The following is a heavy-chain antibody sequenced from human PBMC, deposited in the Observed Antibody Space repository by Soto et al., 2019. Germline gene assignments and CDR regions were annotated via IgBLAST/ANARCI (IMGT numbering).Heavy chain of an antibody. D-gene: IGHD3-10*01. CDR3: ARVVTMVRGSLFDP. J-gene: IGHJ5*02. V-gene: IGHV1-69*02. CDR2: IIPILGIA. CDR1: GGTFSSYT. Sequence: SVKVSCKASGGTFSSYTISWVRQAPGQGLEWMGRIIPILGIANYAQKFQGRVTITADKSTSTAYMELSSLRSEDTAVYYCARVVTMVRGSLFDPWGQGTLVTVSS.